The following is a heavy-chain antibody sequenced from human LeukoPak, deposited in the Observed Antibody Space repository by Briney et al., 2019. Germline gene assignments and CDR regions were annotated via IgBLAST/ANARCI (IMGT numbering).Heavy chain of an antibody. Sequence: GGSLRLSCAASGFTFSSYGMHWVRQAPGKGLEWVAVIWYDGSNKYYADSVKGRFTISRDNSKNTLYLQMNSLRAEDTAVYYCASPGVLGELFSPLIHWGQGTLVTVSS. CDR3: ASPGVLGELFSPLIH. CDR1: GFTFSSYG. V-gene: IGHV3-33*01. J-gene: IGHJ4*02. CDR2: IWYDGSNK. D-gene: IGHD3-10*01.